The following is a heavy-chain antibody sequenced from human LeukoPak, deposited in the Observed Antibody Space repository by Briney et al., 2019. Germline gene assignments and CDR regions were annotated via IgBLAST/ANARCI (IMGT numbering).Heavy chain of an antibody. V-gene: IGHV4-4*02. Sequence: SETLSLTCTVSGGSISSSHWWSWVRQPPGKGLEWIGEIYHSGSIYYNPSLKSRVTISIDKSKNQFSLKLSSVTAADTAVYYCASLYGSSWPPFDYWGQGTLVTVSS. CDR3: ASLYGSSWPPFDY. CDR1: GGSISSSHW. CDR2: IYHSGSI. D-gene: IGHD6-13*01. J-gene: IGHJ4*02.